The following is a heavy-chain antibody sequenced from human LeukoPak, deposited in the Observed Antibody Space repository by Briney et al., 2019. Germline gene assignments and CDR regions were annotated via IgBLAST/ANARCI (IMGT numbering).Heavy chain of an antibody. CDR2: ISAYNGNT. CDR1: GYTFTSYG. J-gene: IGHJ5*02. Sequence: ASVTVSCKASGYTFTSYGITWVRLAPGQGLEWMGWISAYNGNTNYAQMFQGRVIMTTDTSTNTAYMELRSLRADDTAMYYCARDPSYDSSGYPNWFDPWGQGTLVTVSS. CDR3: ARDPSYDSSGYPNWFDP. D-gene: IGHD3-22*01. V-gene: IGHV1-18*01.